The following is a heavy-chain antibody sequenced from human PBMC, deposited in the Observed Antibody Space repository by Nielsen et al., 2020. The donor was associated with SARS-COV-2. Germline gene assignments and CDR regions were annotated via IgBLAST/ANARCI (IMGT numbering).Heavy chain of an antibody. CDR2: VGTAGDT. J-gene: IGHJ6*02. V-gene: IGHV3-13*01. Sequence: ESLKISCAGSQFTVSSNDMHWVRQATGKGLEWVSAVGTAGDTYYLASVKGRFTISRDIASNSLYLQMNSVRAGDTAVYYCVGGNYYYGMDVWGQGTTVTVSS. CDR3: VGGNYYYGMDV. D-gene: IGHD3-16*01. CDR1: QFTVSSND.